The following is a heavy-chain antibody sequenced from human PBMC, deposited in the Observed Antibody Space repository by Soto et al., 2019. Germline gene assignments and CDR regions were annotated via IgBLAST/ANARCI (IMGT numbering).Heavy chain of an antibody. D-gene: IGHD3-3*01. V-gene: IGHV3-9*01. CDR1: GFTFDDYA. J-gene: IGHJ5*02. CDR3: AKDRLKKSRYWFDP. CDR2: ISWNSGSI. Sequence: GXSLILSCAASGFTFDDYALHCVRQAPGKGLEWVSGISWNSGSIGYADSVKGRFTISRDNAKNSLYLQMNSLRAEDTALYYCAKDRLKKSRYWFDPWGQGTLVTVSS.